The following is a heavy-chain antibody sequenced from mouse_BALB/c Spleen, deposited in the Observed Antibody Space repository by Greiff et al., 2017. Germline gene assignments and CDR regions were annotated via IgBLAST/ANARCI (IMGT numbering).Heavy chain of an antibody. CDR2: ISTYYGDA. Sequence: VKVVESGAELVRPGVSVKISCKGSGYTFTDYAMHWVKQSHAKSLEWIGVISTYYGDASYNQKFKGKATMTVDKSSSTAYMELARLTSEDSAIYYCARNPLRTWYFDVWGAGTTVTVSS. J-gene: IGHJ1*01. CDR3: ARNPLRTWYFDV. CDR1: GYTFTDYA. V-gene: IGHV1S137*01.